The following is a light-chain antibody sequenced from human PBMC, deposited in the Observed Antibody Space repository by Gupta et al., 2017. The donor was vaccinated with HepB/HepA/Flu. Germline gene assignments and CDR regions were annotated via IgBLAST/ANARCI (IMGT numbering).Light chain of an antibody. CDR2: YDD. V-gene: IGLV3-21*01. CDR3: QVGESNTDHLYV. CDR1: NIGRKS. J-gene: IGLJ1*01. Sequence: YVLTQPPSVSVAPRTTARITCVGDNIGRKSVHWYQQKPGQAPPLLLHYDDDSAPGCPRRFSASTSGNTATLSIIRAEAGEEADYFCQVGESNTDHLYVFGTGTKVTVL.